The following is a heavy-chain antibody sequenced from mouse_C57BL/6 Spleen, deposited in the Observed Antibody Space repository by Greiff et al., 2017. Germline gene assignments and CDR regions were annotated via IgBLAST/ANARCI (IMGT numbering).Heavy chain of an antibody. Sequence: EVQLVESGGGLVKPGGSLKLSCAASGFTFSDYGMHWVRQAPEKGLEWVAYISSGSSTIYYADPVKGRFTITRDNAKNTLFLQMTSLRSEDTAMYYCARDYYGSSFYFDYWGQGTTLTVSS. CDR2: ISSGSSTI. J-gene: IGHJ2*01. D-gene: IGHD1-1*01. CDR1: GFTFSDYG. V-gene: IGHV5-17*01. CDR3: ARDYYGSSFYFDY.